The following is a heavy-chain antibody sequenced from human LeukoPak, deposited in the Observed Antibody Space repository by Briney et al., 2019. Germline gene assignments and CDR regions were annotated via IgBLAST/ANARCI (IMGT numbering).Heavy chain of an antibody. D-gene: IGHD1-1*01. Sequence: ASVKVSCKASGYTFASYGISWVRQAPGQGLEWMGGIIPIFGTANYAQKFQGRVTITTDESTSTAYMELSSLRSEDTAVYYCARDFGTTGTWDVWGKGTTVTVSS. CDR1: GYTFASYG. CDR3: ARDFGTTGTWDV. CDR2: IIPIFGTA. J-gene: IGHJ6*04. V-gene: IGHV1-69*05.